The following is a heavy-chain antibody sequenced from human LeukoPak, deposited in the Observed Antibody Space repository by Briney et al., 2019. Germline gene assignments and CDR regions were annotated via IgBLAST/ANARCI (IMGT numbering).Heavy chain of an antibody. V-gene: IGHV4-34*01. J-gene: IGHJ4*02. Sequence: SKTLSLTCAVYGGSFSGYYWSWIRQPPGKGLEWIGEINHSGSTNYNPSLKSRVTISVDTSKNQFSLKLSSVTAADTAVYYCARGLTAYIDYWGQGTLVTVSS. CDR2: INHSGST. D-gene: IGHD2-21*02. CDR3: ARGLTAYIDY. CDR1: GGSFSGYY.